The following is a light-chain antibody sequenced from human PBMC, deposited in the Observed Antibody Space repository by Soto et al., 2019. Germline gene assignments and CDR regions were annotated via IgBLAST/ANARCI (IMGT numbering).Light chain of an antibody. V-gene: IGLV2-8*01. CDR3: NSYAGRNSVI. CDR2: EVT. J-gene: IGLJ2*01. CDR1: SSDVGGYNY. Sequence: QSALTQPPSASGSPGQSVTISCTGTSSDVGGYNYVSWYQQHPGKAPKLIIYEVTKRPSGVADRFSGSKSGNTASLTVSGLQTEDEADYYCNSYAGRNSVIFGGGTKLTVL.